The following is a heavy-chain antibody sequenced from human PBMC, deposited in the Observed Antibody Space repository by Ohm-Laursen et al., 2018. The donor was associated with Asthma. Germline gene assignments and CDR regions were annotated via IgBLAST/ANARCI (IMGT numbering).Heavy chain of an antibody. V-gene: IGHV3-7*01. CDR3: AREEGSGISDYFDF. CDR2: IKQDGSEK. Sequence: SLRLSCTASGFTFSKYWMSWVRQAPGKGLEWVANIKQDGSEKYYVDSVEGRFTISRHNAKNSLYLQMNSLRAEDTAVYYCAREEGSGISDYFDFWGQGTQVTVSS. D-gene: IGHD6-19*01. J-gene: IGHJ4*02. CDR1: GFTFSKYW.